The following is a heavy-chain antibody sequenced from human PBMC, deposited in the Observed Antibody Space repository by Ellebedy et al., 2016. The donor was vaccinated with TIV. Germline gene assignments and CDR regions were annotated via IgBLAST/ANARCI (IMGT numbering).Heavy chain of an antibody. CDR1: GFTFSDYY. D-gene: IGHD3-10*01. Sequence: GESLKISCAASGFTFSDYYMSWIRQAPGKGLECVSYISGSGSSIYYADSVKGRFTISRDNAKNSLYLQMNSLRAEDTAVYYCAKSPTGAGTFDYWGQGTLVTVSS. J-gene: IGHJ4*02. CDR2: ISGSGSSI. V-gene: IGHV3-11*01. CDR3: AKSPTGAGTFDY.